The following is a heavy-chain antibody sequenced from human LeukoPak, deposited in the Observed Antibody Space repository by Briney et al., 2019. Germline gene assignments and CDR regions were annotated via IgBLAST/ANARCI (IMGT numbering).Heavy chain of an antibody. V-gene: IGHV3-15*01. CDR2: IKSKTDGGTT. CDR1: GFTFSNAW. J-gene: IGHJ6*04. CDR3: TTDITMVRGVIIWDYYYYGMDV. D-gene: IGHD3-10*01. Sequence: GGSLRLSCAASGFTFSNAWMSWVRQAPGKGLEWVGRIKSKTDGGTTDYAAPVKGRSTISRDDSKNTLYLQMNSLKTEDTAVYYCTTDITMVRGVIIWDYYYYGMDVWGKGTTVTVSS.